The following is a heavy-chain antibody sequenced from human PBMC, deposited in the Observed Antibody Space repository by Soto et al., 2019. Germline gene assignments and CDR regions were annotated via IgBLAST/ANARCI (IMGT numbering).Heavy chain of an antibody. J-gene: IGHJ5*02. CDR2: INAGNGNT. CDR1: GYTFTSYA. D-gene: IGHD5-18*01. V-gene: IGHV1-3*01. Sequence: GASVKVSCKASGYTFTSYAMHWVRQAPGQRLEWMGWINAGNGNTKYSQKFQGRVTITRDTSASTAYMELSSLRSEDTAVYYCARALSYFVWFDPWGQGTLVNVSS. CDR3: ARALSYFVWFDP.